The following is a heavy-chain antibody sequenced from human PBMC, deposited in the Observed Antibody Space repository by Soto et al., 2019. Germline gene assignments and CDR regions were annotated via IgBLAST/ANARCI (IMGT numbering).Heavy chain of an antibody. V-gene: IGHV4-30-4*01. CDR1: GGSISSGDYY. D-gene: IGHD4-4*01. Sequence: SETLSLTCAVYGGSISSGDYYWSWIRQPPGKGLEWIGYIYYSGSTYYNPSLKSRVTISVDTSKNQFSLKLSYVTAADRAVFYFAGDLRGGSRGNYTYGRDVWGQGTTSPSP. CDR2: IYYSGST. CDR3: AGDLRGGSRGNYTYGRDV. J-gene: IGHJ6*02.